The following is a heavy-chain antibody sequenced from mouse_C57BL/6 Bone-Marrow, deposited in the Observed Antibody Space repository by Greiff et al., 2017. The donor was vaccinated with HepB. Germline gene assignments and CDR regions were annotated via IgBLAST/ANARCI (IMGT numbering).Heavy chain of an antibody. CDR1: GYTFTDYY. Sequence: EVQLQQSGPELVKPGASVKISCKASGYTFTDYYMNWVKQSHGKSLEWIGDINPNNGGTSYNQKFKGKATLTVDKSSSTAYMELRSLTSEDSAVYYCARLGPHYYGSSDWYFDVWGTGTTVTVSS. J-gene: IGHJ1*03. D-gene: IGHD1-1*01. CDR3: ARLGPHYYGSSDWYFDV. V-gene: IGHV1-26*01. CDR2: INPNNGGT.